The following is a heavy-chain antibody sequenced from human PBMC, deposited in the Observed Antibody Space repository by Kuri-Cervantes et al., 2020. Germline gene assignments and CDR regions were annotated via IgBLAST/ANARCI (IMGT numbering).Heavy chain of an antibody. CDR1: GFTFSSYS. V-gene: IGHV3-48*01. Sequence: GESLKISCAASGFTFSSYSMNWVRQAPGKGLEWVSYISSSSTIYYADSVKGRFTISRDNAKNSLYLQMNSLRAEDTAVYYCAKSDWFDPWGQGTLVTVSS. J-gene: IGHJ5*02. CDR2: ISSSSTI. CDR3: AKSDWFDP.